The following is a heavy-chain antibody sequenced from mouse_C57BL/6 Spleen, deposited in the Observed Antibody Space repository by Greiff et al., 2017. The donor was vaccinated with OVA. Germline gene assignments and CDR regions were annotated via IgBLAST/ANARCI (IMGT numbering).Heavy chain of an antibody. CDR3: AREGSGYEAWFAY. CDR1: GYTFTDYY. V-gene: IGHV1-26*01. D-gene: IGHD3-2*02. Sequence: VQLQQSGPELVKPGASVKISCKVSGYTFTDYYMNWVKQSHGKSLEWIGDINPNNGGTSYNQKFKGKATLTVDKSSSTAYMELRSLTSEDSAVYYCAREGSGYEAWFAYWGQGTLVTVSA. CDR2: INPNNGGT. J-gene: IGHJ3*01.